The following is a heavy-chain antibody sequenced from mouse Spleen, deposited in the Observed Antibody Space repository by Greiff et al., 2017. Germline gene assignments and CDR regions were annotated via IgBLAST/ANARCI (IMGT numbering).Heavy chain of an antibody. CDR2: INPYNGGT. J-gene: IGHJ4*01. Sequence: EVQLQQSGPVLVKPGASVKMSCKASGYTFTDYYMNWVKQSHGKSLEWIGVINPYNGGTSYNQKFKGKATLTVDKSSSTAYMELNSLTSEDSAVYYCARDYDGSPPYAMDYWGQGTSVTVSS. V-gene: IGHV1-19*01. D-gene: IGHD1-1*01. CDR1: GYTFTDYY. CDR3: ARDYDGSPPYAMDY.